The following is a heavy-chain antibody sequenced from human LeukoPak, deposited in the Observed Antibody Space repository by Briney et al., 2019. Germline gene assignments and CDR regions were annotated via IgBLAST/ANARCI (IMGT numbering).Heavy chain of an antibody. D-gene: IGHD4-17*01. CDR2: IHSSGGT. Sequence: PGGSLRLSCAASGFTGSNNYMSWVRQAPGKGLEWVSAIHSSGGTYYADSVKGRFTISRDTSKNTLYLQINSLRVEDTAVYYCIVFGDSNHWGQGILVTVSS. J-gene: IGHJ5*02. CDR1: GFTGSNNY. CDR3: IVFGDSNH. V-gene: IGHV3-53*01.